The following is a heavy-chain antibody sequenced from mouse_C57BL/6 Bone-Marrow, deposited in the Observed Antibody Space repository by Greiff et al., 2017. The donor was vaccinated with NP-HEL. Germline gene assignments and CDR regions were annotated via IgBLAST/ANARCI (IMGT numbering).Heavy chain of an antibody. CDR3: ERARYYCYGGHYFDY. CDR2: ISDGASYT. Sequence: EVLLVESGGGLVKPGGSLKLSCAASGFTFSSYAMSWVRQTPEKRLEWVATISDGASYTYYPDNVKGRFTISRDKANTNLYLQMSHLTSEDTDIYYCERARYYCYGGHYFDYWGQGTTPTVSS. J-gene: IGHJ2*01. V-gene: IGHV5-4*01. D-gene: IGHD2-2*01. CDR1: GFTFSSYA.